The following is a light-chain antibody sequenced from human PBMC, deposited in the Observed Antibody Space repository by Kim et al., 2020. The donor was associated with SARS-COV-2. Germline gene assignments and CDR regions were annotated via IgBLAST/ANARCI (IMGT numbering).Light chain of an antibody. CDR2: DNT. CDR1: SSNIGGHY. Sequence: GQKVTISCSGISSNIGGHYVSWYQQLPGTAPKLLIYDNTKRPSGIPDRFSGSKSGTSATLAITGLQTGDEADYYCGTWDSSLSAVVFGGGTKLTVL. CDR3: GTWDSSLSAVV. J-gene: IGLJ2*01. V-gene: IGLV1-51*01.